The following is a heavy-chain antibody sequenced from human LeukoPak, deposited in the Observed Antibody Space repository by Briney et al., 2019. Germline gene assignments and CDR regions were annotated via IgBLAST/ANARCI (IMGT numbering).Heavy chain of an antibody. V-gene: IGHV4-38-2*02. Sequence: SETLSLTCTVSGYSISSGYYWGWIRQPPGKGLEWIGSIYHSGSTNYNPSLKSRVTISVDKSKNQFPLKLNSVTAEDTAVYYCAKSNGYGLIDIWGQGTMVTVSS. D-gene: IGHD3-10*01. CDR2: IYHSGST. CDR1: GYSISSGYY. CDR3: AKSNGYGLIDI. J-gene: IGHJ3*02.